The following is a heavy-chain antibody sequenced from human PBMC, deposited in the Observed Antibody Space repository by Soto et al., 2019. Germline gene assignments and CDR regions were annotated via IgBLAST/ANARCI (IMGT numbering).Heavy chain of an antibody. J-gene: IGHJ2*01. CDR3: ARHPMPYWHFHL. CDR1: GDSVTSNSGV. D-gene: IGHD2-2*01. V-gene: IGHV6-1*01. Sequence: QVQLQQSGPELVKPSQTLSLTCAISGDSVTSNSGVWNWIRQSPSRGLEWLGRTYYRSTWYTDYARSVKSRITINPETSTNQVSLHLNSGTPEDTAVSYCARHPMPYWHFHLWGRGTLVTVSS. CDR2: TYYRSTWYT.